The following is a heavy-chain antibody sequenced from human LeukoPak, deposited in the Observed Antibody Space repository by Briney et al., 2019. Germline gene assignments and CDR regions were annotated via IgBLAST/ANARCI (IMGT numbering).Heavy chain of an antibody. D-gene: IGHD2-15*01. J-gene: IGHJ5*02. CDR3: ARHLVVVAATVSRWFDP. V-gene: IGHV5-10-1*01. CDR2: IDPSDSYT. Sequence: GESLRISFKGSGYRFTSYWISWVRQMPGKSLGWMGRIDPSDSYTNYSPSFQGHVTISADKSISTAYLQWSSLKASDTAMYYCARHLVVVAATVSRWFDPWGQGTLVTVSS. CDR1: GYRFTSYW.